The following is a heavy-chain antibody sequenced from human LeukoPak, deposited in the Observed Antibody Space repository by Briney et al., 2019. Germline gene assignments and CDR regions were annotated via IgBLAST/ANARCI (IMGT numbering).Heavy chain of an antibody. V-gene: IGHV3-53*01. CDR3: ARSRRWLQSPLDY. CDR2: IYSGGST. CDR1: GFTVSSNY. Sequence: GGSLRLSCAASGFTVSSNYMSWVRQAPGKGLEWVSVIYSGGSTYYADSVRGRFTISRDNSKNTLYLQMNSLRAEVTAVYYCARSRRWLQSPLDYWGQGTLVTVSS. J-gene: IGHJ4*02. D-gene: IGHD5-24*01.